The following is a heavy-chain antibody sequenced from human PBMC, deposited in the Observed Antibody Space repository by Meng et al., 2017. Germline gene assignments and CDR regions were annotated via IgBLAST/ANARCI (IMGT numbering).Heavy chain of an antibody. CDR2: IERKSDGGTI. D-gene: IGHD6-13*01. V-gene: IGHV3-15*04. CDR3: ATGAAAADH. Sequence: ESGGGLVKPGVSLRLSCVAAGLRLTDAWMGWVRQAPGKGLEWVGRIERKSDGGTIYYAAPVKGRFTISRDDSKNTLYLQMDSLINEDTAVYFCATGAAAADHWGQGTLVTVSS. J-gene: IGHJ4*02. CDR1: GLRLTDAW.